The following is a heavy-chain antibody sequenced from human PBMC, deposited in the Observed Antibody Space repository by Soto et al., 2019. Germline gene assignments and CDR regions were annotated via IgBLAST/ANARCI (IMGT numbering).Heavy chain of an antibody. Sequence: SETLSLTCTVSGGSISSYYWSWIRQPPGKGLEWIGYIYYSGSANYNPSLKSRVTISVDTSKNQFSLKLSSVTAADTAVYYCARHRSVLGYFDRFSTLDYWGQGTLVTVSS. J-gene: IGHJ4*02. D-gene: IGHD3-9*01. CDR2: IYYSGSA. CDR1: GGSISSYY. CDR3: ARHRSVLGYFDRFSTLDY. V-gene: IGHV4-59*08.